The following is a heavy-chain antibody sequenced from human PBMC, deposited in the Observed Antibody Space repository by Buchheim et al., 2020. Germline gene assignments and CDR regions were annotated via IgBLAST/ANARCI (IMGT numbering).Heavy chain of an antibody. CDR2: IYYSGST. CDR3: AGADHYYGSGSTYFDY. J-gene: IGHJ4*02. V-gene: IGHV4-39*07. Sequence: QLQLQESGPGLVKPSETLSLTCTVSGGSISSSSYYWGWIRQPPGKGLEWIGSIYYSGSTYYNPSLKSRVTISVDTSKNQFSLKLSSVTAADTAVYYCAGADHYYGSGSTYFDYWGQGTL. D-gene: IGHD3-10*01. CDR1: GGSISSSSYY.